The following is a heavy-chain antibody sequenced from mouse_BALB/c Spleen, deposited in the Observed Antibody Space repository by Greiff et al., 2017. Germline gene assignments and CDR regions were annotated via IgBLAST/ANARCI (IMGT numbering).Heavy chain of an antibody. V-gene: IGHV14-4*02. CDR1: GFNIKDYY. CDR3: NTQYFDY. CDR2: IDPENGDT. J-gene: IGHJ2*01. Sequence: EVQLQQSGAELVRSGASVKLSCTASGFNIKDYYMHWVKQRPEQGLEWIGWIDPENGDTEYAPKFQGKATMTADPSSNTAYLQLSSLTSEDTAVYYCNTQYFDYWGQGTTLTVSS.